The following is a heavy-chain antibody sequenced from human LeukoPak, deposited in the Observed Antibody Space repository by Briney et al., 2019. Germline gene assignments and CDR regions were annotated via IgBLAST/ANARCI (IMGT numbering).Heavy chain of an antibody. CDR3: AKVGGSGTSYYYFGMDV. V-gene: IGHV3-30*09. D-gene: IGHD3-10*01. J-gene: IGHJ6*02. CDR2: ISNDGSVK. CDR1: GITFSNYA. Sequence: GGSLRLSCTAPGITFSNYAMHWVRQAPGEGLEWVTVISNDGSVKYYADSVKGRFAISRDNSKNTLYLQMNSLRAEDTAVYFCAKVGGSGTSYYYFGMDVWGQGTTVTVSS.